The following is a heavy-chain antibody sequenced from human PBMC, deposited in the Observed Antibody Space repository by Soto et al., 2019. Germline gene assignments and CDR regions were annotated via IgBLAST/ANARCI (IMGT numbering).Heavy chain of an antibody. CDR3: ARFTKQIAPENAGY. CDR1: GFTFSSCG. J-gene: IGHJ4*02. V-gene: IGHV3-33*01. Sequence: PGGSLRLCCAASGFTFSSCGMHWVRQGLCNGLEWVAVIWYDGSNKYYADSVKGRFTIARDNSKSTLYLQMTSLRAEDTAVYYCARFTKQIAPENAGYCRQTPLVTVSS. D-gene: IGHD2-15*01. CDR2: IWYDGSNK.